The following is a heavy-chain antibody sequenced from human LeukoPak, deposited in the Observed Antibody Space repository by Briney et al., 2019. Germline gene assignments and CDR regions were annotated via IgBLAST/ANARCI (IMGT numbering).Heavy chain of an antibody. V-gene: IGHV3-53*01. Sequence: GGSLRLSCAASGFTVSSNYMSWVRQAPGKGLEWVSVIYSGGSTFYADSVKGRFTISRDNAQNSMYLQMNSLRVEDTAVYYCTSWGDTTAEYFQRWGQGTLVTVSS. CDR2: IYSGGST. J-gene: IGHJ1*01. CDR1: GFTVSSNY. CDR3: TSWGDTTAEYFQR. D-gene: IGHD2-21*02.